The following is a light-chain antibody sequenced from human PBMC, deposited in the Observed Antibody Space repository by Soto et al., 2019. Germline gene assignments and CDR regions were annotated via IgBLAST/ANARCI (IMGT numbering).Light chain of an antibody. Sequence: QSVLTQPGCVCVSIAQSVTISCRGTSSDVGGYNYVSWYQQHPGKAPQVMIYDVSNRPSGVSNRFSGSKSGNTASLTISGLQAEDEADYYCYSYTTSSTYVFGTGTKVTVL. V-gene: IGLV2-14*01. CDR3: YSYTTSSTYV. J-gene: IGLJ1*01. CDR1: SSDVGGYNY. CDR2: DVS.